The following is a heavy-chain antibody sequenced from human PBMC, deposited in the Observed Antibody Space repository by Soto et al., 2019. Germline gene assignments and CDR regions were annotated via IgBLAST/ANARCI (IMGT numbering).Heavy chain of an antibody. CDR3: ARDQTTEVVMSAFDI. CDR2: ISSSGSTI. D-gene: IGHD3-22*01. CDR1: GFTFSDYY. V-gene: IGHV3-11*01. Sequence: RRLSCAASGFTFSDYYMSWIRQAPGKGLEWVSYISSSGSTIYYADSVKGRFTISRDNAKNSLYLQMNSLRAEDTAVYYCARDQTTEVVMSAFDIWGQGTMVTVSS. J-gene: IGHJ3*02.